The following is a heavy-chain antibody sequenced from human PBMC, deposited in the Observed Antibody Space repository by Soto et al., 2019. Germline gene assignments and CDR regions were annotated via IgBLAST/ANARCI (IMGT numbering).Heavy chain of an antibody. CDR3: ARDLYGSGSYYYYYSGMDV. J-gene: IGHJ6*02. D-gene: IGHD3-10*01. CDR1: GDSISSYY. V-gene: IGHV4-31*03. CDR2: IYYSGST. Sequence: SETLSLTCTVSGDSISSYYWSWIRQHPGKGLEWIGYIYYSGSTYYNPSLKSRVTISVDTSKKQFSLKLSSVTAADTAVYYCARDLYGSGSYYYYYSGMDVWGQGTTVTVYS.